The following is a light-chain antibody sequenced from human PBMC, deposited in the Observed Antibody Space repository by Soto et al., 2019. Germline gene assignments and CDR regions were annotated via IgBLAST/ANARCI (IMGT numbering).Light chain of an antibody. V-gene: IGKV2-28*01. CDR2: LGY. CDR3: MQALQTPLT. Sequence: IVMTQSPLSLPVTPGEPASISCRFSQSLLHSNGYNYLDWYLQKPGHSGQLLIYLGYNRASGVPDRFSGSGSGTDVTLKISRVEAEDVGVYYCMQALQTPLTFGPGTKVDIK. J-gene: IGKJ3*01. CDR1: QSLLHSNGYNY.